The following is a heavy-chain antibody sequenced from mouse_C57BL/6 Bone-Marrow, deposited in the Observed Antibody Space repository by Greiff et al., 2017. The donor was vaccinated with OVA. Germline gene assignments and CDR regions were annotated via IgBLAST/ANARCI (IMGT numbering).Heavy chain of an antibody. J-gene: IGHJ4*01. Sequence: QVQLQQSGAELVRPGTSVKVSCKASGYAFTNYLIEWVKQRPGQGLEWIGVINPGSGGTNYNEKFKGKATLTADKSSSTAYMQLSSLTSEDSAVYFCARWGTTVVAYYAMDYWGQGTSATVSS. CDR1: GYAFTNYL. CDR2: INPGSGGT. CDR3: ARWGTTVVAYYAMDY. D-gene: IGHD1-1*01. V-gene: IGHV1-54*01.